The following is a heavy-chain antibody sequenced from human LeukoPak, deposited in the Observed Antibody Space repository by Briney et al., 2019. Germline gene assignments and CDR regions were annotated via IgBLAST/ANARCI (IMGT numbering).Heavy chain of an antibody. Sequence: GGSLRLSCAASGFTVSSNYMSWVRQAPGKGLEWVSVIYSGGSTYYADSVKGRFTISRDNSKNTLYLQMNSLRAEDTAVYYCARNTNEYYYYYYMDVRGKGTTVTVSS. J-gene: IGHJ6*03. CDR3: ARNTNEYYYYYYMDV. D-gene: IGHD1-1*01. V-gene: IGHV3-53*01. CDR2: IYSGGST. CDR1: GFTVSSNY.